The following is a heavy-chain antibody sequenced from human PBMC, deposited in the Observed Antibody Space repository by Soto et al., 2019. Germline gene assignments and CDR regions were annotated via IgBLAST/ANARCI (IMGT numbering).Heavy chain of an antibody. Sequence: QVQLVESGGGVVQPGRSLRLSCTASGFTFSSSVMHWIRQAPGKGLEWVAVISSDGSNKYYADSVKGRFTISRDNSKNTLYLQTNSLRTEDTAVYYCAKEGVGATLAFWGQGTLVTVSS. CDR2: ISSDGSNK. D-gene: IGHD1-26*01. CDR3: AKEGVGATLAF. CDR1: GFTFSSSV. J-gene: IGHJ4*02. V-gene: IGHV3-30*18.